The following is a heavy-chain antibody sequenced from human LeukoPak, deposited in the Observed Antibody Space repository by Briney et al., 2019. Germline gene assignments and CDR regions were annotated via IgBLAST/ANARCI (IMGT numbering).Heavy chain of an antibody. CDR2: ISWNSNSI. Sequence: GGSLRLSCAASGFTFDDYAMHWVRQAPGKGLEWVSGISWNSNSIGYADSVKGRFTISRDNAKNSLYLEMNSLRAEDTALYYCAKDFSYGSGTYFHFDCWGQGTLVTVSS. CDR3: AKDFSYGSGTYFHFDC. J-gene: IGHJ4*02. V-gene: IGHV3-9*01. D-gene: IGHD3-10*01. CDR1: GFTFDDYA.